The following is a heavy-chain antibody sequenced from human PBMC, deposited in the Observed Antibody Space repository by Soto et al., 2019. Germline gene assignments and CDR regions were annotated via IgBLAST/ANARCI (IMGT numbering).Heavy chain of an antibody. J-gene: IGHJ6*02. V-gene: IGHV3-33*06. CDR3: AKEENYYDSSGYYDRIYYYYGMDV. CDR2: IWYDGSNK. CDR1: GFTFSSYG. D-gene: IGHD3-22*01. Sequence: GGSLRLSCAASGFTFSSYGMHWVRQAPGKGLEWVAVIWYDGSNKYYADSVKGRFTISRDNSKNTLYLQMNSLRAEDTAGYYCAKEENYYDSSGYYDRIYYYYGMDVWGQGTTVTVSS.